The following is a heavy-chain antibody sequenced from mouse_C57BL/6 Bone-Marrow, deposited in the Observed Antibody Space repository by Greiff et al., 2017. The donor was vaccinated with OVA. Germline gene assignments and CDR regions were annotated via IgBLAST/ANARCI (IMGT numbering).Heavy chain of an antibody. Sequence: EVKLMESGGDLVKPGGSLKLSCAASGFTFSSYGMSWVRQTPDKRLEWVATISSGGSYTYYPDSVKGRFTISRDNDKNTLYLQMSSLKSEDTAMYYCARSCITTVVAPDYWGRGTTLTVSS. D-gene: IGHD1-1*01. CDR3: ARSCITTVVAPDY. J-gene: IGHJ2*01. V-gene: IGHV5-6*01. CDR1: GFTFSSYG. CDR2: ISSGGSYT.